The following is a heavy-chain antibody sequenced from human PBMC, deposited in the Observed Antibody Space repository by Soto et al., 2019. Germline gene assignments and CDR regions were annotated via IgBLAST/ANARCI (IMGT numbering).Heavy chain of an antibody. CDR3: ARGWGSGIAVAGTLYYGMDV. V-gene: IGHV3-30-3*01. CDR1: GFTFSSYA. Sequence: PGGSLRLSCAASGFTFSSYAMHWVRQAPGKGLEWVAVISYDGSNKYYADSVKGRFTISRDNSKNTLYLQMNSLRAEDTAVYYCARGWGSGIAVAGTLYYGMDVWGQGTTVTVSS. D-gene: IGHD6-19*01. J-gene: IGHJ6*02. CDR2: ISYDGSNK.